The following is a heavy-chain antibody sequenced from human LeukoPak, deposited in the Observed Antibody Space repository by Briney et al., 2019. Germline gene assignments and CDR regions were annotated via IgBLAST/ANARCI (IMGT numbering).Heavy chain of an antibody. CDR2: IKSDGST. CDR1: GFTFSNYA. J-gene: IGHJ1*01. Sequence: GGSLRLSCAASGFTFSNYAVSWVRQAPGKGLVWVSRIKSDGSTNYADSVKGRFTISRDNAKNTVSLQMNSLRAEDTGVYYCARAPSEIGGYYPEYFRHWGQGTLVTVSS. V-gene: IGHV3-74*01. CDR3: ARAPSEIGGYYPEYFRH. D-gene: IGHD3-22*01.